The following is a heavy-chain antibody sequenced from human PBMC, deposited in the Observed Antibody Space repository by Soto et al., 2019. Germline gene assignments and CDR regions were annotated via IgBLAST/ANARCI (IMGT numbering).Heavy chain of an antibody. CDR2: INHSGST. V-gene: IGHV4-34*01. CDR3: ARAASANSEITMIVVATPKKTTLTPYYFDY. Sequence: ASETLSLTCAVYGGSFSGYYWSWIRQPPGKGLEWIGEINHSGSTNYNPSLKSRVTISVDTSKNQFSLKLSSVTAADTAVYYCARAASANSEITMIVVATPKKTTLTPYYFDYWGQGTLVTVSS. CDR1: GGSFSGYY. J-gene: IGHJ4*02. D-gene: IGHD3-22*01.